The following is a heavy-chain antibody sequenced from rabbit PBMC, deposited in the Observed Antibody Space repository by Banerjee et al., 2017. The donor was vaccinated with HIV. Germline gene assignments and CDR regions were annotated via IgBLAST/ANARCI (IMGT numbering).Heavy chain of an antibody. CDR2: INTSSGNT. Sequence: QEQLEESGGDLVKPEGSLTLTCTASGFSFSNKYVMCWVRQAPGKGLEWIACINTSSGNTVYASWANGRFTISSHNAQNTLYLQLNSLTAADTATYFCVRGRYSYDDYGDFGAFDPWGQGTLVTVS. D-gene: IGHD2-1*01. J-gene: IGHJ2*01. CDR3: VRGRYSYDDYGDFGAFDP. CDR1: GFSFSNKYV. V-gene: IGHV1S45*01.